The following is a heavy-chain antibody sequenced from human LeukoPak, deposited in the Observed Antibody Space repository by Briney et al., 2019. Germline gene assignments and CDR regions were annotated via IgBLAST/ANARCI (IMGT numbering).Heavy chain of an antibody. D-gene: IGHD2-21*02. CDR2: IYTSGST. J-gene: IGHJ3*02. CDR3: AREGLLPNGDAFDI. Sequence: SQTLSLTCSVSNDSISSGRYYWIWIRQPAGKGLEWIGRIYTSGSTNYNPSLKSRVIISVDTSKNQFSLSLSSVTAADTAVYYCAREGLLPNGDAFDIWGQGTMVTVSS. V-gene: IGHV4-61*02. CDR1: NDSISSGRYY.